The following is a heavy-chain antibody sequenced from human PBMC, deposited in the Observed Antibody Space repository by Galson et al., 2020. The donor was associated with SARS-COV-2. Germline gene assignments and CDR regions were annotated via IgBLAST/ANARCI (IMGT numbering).Heavy chain of an antibody. Sequence: TGGSLRLSCAASGFTFSSYAMHWVRQAPGKGLEWVAVISYDGSNKYYADSVKGRFTLSRDNSKNTLYLQMNSLRAEDTAIYYCARGRFCSGGSCYSYYYYYGMDVWGQGTTVTVSS. J-gene: IGHJ6*02. V-gene: IGHV3-30-3*01. CDR1: GFTFSSYA. CDR3: ARGRFCSGGSCYSYYYYYGMDV. CDR2: ISYDGSNK. D-gene: IGHD2-15*01.